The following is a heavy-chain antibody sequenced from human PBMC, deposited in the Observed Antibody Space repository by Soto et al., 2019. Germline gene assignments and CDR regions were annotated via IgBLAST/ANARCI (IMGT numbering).Heavy chain of an antibody. CDR2: IIPIFGTA. CDR1: GGTFSSYA. J-gene: IGHJ6*02. V-gene: IGHV1-69*01. CDR3: ASGGGFTIFKHTPPDV. Sequence: QVQLVQSGAEVKKPGSSVKVSCKASGGTFSSYAISWVRQAPGQGLEWMGGIIPIFGTANYAQKFQGRVTITADEPTSTAYRGLRSLRSEDTAVYYWASGGGFTIFKHTPPDVGGQGTTVPVP. D-gene: IGHD3-3*01.